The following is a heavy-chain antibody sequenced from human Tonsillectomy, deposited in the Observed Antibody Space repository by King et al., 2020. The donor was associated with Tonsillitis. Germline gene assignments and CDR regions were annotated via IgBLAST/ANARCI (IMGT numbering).Heavy chain of an antibody. CDR3: AGYGGGSFDY. CDR2: IDSSSSHI. CDR1: GFTFSSYD. V-gene: IGHV3-21*01. D-gene: IGHD3-10*01. Sequence: DVQLVESGGGLVKPGGSLRLSCAASGFTFSSYDLNWVRRAPGKGLEWVSSIDSSSSHIYYADSVKGRFTISRDKAKNSLYLQRNSLRGEDTAVYYCAGYGGGSFDYWGQGTLVTVSS. J-gene: IGHJ4*02.